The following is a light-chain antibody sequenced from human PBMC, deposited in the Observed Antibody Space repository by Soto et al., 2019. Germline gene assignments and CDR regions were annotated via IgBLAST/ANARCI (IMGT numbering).Light chain of an antibody. Sequence: EIVLTQSPVTLSLSPGERATLSCRASQSVSSSNLAWYQQKPGQAPRLLIYGASTRATGIPARFSGSGSGTEFTLTISSLQSEDFAVYYCQQYNNWPPWTFGQGTKVDIK. CDR1: QSVSSSN. CDR2: GAS. J-gene: IGKJ1*01. V-gene: IGKV3-15*01. CDR3: QQYNNWPPWT.